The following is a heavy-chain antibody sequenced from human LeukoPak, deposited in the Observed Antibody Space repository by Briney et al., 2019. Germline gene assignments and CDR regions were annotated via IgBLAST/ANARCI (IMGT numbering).Heavy chain of an antibody. D-gene: IGHD5-18*01. J-gene: IGHJ3*02. V-gene: IGHV4-31*03. Sequence: PSETLSLTCTVSGGSISSGGYYWSWIRQHAGKGLEWIGYIYYSGSTYYNPSLKSRVTISVDTSKNQFSLKLSSVTAADTAVYYCAREPIESRYSYGYYSRQLDAFDIWGQGTMVTVSS. CDR3: AREPIESRYSYGYYSRQLDAFDI. CDR1: GGSISSGGYY. CDR2: IYYSGST.